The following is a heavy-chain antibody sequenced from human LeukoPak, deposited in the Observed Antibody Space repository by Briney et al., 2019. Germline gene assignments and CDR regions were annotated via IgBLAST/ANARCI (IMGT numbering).Heavy chain of an antibody. V-gene: IGHV4-31*03. CDR3: ARGVPESDGWVNWFDP. CDR1: GGSIRSGSYY. CDR2: IHSSGNT. J-gene: IGHJ5*02. D-gene: IGHD5-24*01. Sequence: TSETLSLTCTVSGGSIRSGSYYWSWIRQHPGEGLEWVGFIHSSGNTYYRASLRSRVTVSVDTSKNQFSLKVTSVTAADTAVYYCARGVPESDGWVNWFDPWGQGTRVTVSS.